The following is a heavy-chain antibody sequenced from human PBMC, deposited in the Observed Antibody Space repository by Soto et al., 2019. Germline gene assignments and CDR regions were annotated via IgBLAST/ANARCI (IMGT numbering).Heavy chain of an antibody. CDR2: IYWDDDK. Sequence: QITLKESGPTLVKPTQTLTLTCNLSGFSLSTSGVGVGWIRQHPGKALEWLAHIYWDDDKYYSPSLKSRLSITKYTAKNQVVLTMTNMDPVDPATYYCAHINSGSYWPVGSYWGQGTLVTVSS. V-gene: IGHV2-5*02. J-gene: IGHJ4*02. CDR1: GFSLSTSGVG. D-gene: IGHD1-26*01. CDR3: AHINSGSYWPVGSY.